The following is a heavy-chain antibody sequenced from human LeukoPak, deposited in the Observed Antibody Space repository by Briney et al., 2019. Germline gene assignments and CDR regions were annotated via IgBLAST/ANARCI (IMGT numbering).Heavy chain of an antibody. D-gene: IGHD2-15*01. Sequence: SETLSHTCNVSGGSITSHYWTWIRQAPGRGLEWIGYINDSGKTDHTPSLNSRVTMSIDTSKNQFSLKLSSVTAADTAIYYCAGAYSYYYYYMDVWGRGTTVTVSS. CDR3: AGAYSYYYYYMDV. V-gene: IGHV4-59*03. J-gene: IGHJ6*03. CDR1: GGSITSHY. CDR2: INDSGKT.